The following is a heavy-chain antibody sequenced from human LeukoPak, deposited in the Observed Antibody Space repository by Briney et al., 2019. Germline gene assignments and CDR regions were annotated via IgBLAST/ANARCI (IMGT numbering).Heavy chain of an antibody. Sequence: ASVKVSCKASGYTFTGYYMHWVRQAPGQGLEWMGWINPNSGGTNYAQKFQGRVTMTRDTSISTAYMELSRLRSDDTAVYYCARDDYYDSSGYYEPTVDYWGQGTLVTVSS. V-gene: IGHV1-2*02. J-gene: IGHJ4*02. CDR2: INPNSGGT. CDR3: ARDDYYDSSGYYEPTVDY. D-gene: IGHD3-22*01. CDR1: GYTFTGYY.